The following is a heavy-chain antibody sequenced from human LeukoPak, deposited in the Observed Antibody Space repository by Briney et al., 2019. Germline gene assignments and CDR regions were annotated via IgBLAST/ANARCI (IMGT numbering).Heavy chain of an antibody. CDR3: ARLTPLFGELFHDY. Sequence: KSSETLSLTCTVSGGSISSSSYYWGWIRQPPGKGLEWIGSIYYSGSTYYNPSLKGRVTISVDTSKNQFSLKLSSVTAADTAVYYCARLTPLFGELFHDYWGQGTLVTVSS. CDR2: IYYSGST. D-gene: IGHD3-10*02. V-gene: IGHV4-39*01. J-gene: IGHJ4*02. CDR1: GGSISSSSYY.